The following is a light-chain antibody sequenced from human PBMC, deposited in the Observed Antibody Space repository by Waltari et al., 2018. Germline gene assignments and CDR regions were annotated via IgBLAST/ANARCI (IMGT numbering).Light chain of an antibody. Sequence: QSALTQPRPGSGSPGPSVTISCTGTSSAVGGYNYVSWYQQHPGKAPKLMIYDVTKRPSGVPDRFSGSKSGNTASLTISGLQAEDEADYYCCSYAGSYTWVFGGGTKLTVL. CDR2: DVT. CDR1: SSAVGGYNY. CDR3: CSYAGSYTWV. V-gene: IGLV2-11*01. J-gene: IGLJ3*02.